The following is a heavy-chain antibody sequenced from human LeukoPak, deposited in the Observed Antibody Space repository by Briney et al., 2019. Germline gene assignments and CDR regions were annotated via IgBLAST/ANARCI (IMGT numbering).Heavy chain of an antibody. CDR1: GFTFSSYS. J-gene: IGHJ3*02. CDR2: ISSSSSYI. Sequence: GGSLRLSCAASGFTFSSYSMNWVRQAPGKGLEWVSSISSSSSYIYYADSVKGRFTISRDNAKNSLYLQMNSLRAEDTAVYYCARVYSSSWYADSDAFDIWGQGTMVTVSS. V-gene: IGHV3-21*01. CDR3: ARVYSSSWYADSDAFDI. D-gene: IGHD6-13*01.